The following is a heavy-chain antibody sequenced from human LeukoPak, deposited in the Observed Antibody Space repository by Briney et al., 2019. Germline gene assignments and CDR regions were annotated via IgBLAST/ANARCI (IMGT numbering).Heavy chain of an antibody. D-gene: IGHD6-19*01. Sequence: PGGSLRLPCAASGFTFSSYSMNWVRQAPGKGLEWVSSISSTSSYIYDADSVKDRFTISRDNAKNSLYLQMNSLRAEDTAVYYCARASSGWAVDLYYFDNWGQGTLVTVSS. CDR1: GFTFSSYS. CDR3: ARASSGWAVDLYYFDN. V-gene: IGHV3-21*01. CDR2: ISSTSSYI. J-gene: IGHJ4*02.